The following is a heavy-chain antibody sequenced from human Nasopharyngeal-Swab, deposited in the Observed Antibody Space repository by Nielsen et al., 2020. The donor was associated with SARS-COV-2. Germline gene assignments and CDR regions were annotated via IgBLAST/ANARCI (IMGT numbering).Heavy chain of an antibody. D-gene: IGHD3-16*01. CDR3: AKNMGVGMDV. CDR2: ISWNSGSI. V-gene: IGHV3-9*01. J-gene: IGHJ6*02. Sequence: SLKISCAASGFTFDDYAMHWVRQAPGKGLEWVSGISWNSGSIGYADSLKGRFTISSDNAKNSLYLQMNSLRAEDTALYYCAKNMGVGMDVWGQGTTVTVSS. CDR1: GFTFDDYA.